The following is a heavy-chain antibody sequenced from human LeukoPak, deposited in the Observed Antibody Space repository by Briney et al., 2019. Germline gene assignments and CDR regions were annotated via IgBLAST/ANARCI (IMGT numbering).Heavy chain of an antibody. J-gene: IGHJ4*02. D-gene: IGHD3-10*01. Sequence: ASVKVSCKASGYTFTSYYMHWVRQAPGQGLEWMGIINPSGGSTSYAQKFQGRVTMTRDTSTSTVYMELSSLRSEDTAVYYCAREKWDVIGYGSGSSYYFDYWGQGTLVTVSS. CDR2: INPSGGST. CDR1: GYTFTSYY. CDR3: AREKWDVIGYGSGSSYYFDY. V-gene: IGHV1-46*01.